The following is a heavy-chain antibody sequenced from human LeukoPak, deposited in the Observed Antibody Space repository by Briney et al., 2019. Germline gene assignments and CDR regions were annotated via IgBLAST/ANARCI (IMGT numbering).Heavy chain of an antibody. D-gene: IGHD1-26*01. J-gene: IGHJ1*01. CDR3: ARARYLPGSGSYRGAEYFQH. CDR1: GYTFTCYY. V-gene: IGHV1-2*02. CDR2: INPNSGGT. Sequence: ASVKVSCKASGYTFTCYYMHWVRQAPGQGLEWMGWINPNSGGTNYAQKFQGRVTMTRDTSISTAYMELSRLRSDDTAVYYCARARYLPGSGSYRGAEYFQHWGQGTLVTVSS.